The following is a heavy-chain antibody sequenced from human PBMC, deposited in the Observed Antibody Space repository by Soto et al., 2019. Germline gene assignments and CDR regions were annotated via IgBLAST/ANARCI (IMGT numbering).Heavy chain of an antibody. CDR3: ARGPATAPDAY. D-gene: IGHD2-2*01. J-gene: IGHJ4*02. CDR1: GYIFTSYY. CDR2: INPSGGTT. V-gene: IGHV1-46*01. Sequence: ASVKVSCKTSGYIFTSYYIHWVRQAPGQGLEWMGIINPSGGTTTYAQKFQGRVTMTRDTSTSTVYMELSSLRSEDTAVYYCARGPATAPDAYWGLGTPVTVSS.